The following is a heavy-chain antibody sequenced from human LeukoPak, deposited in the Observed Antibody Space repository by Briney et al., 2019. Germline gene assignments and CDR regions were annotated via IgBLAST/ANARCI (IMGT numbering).Heavy chain of an antibody. J-gene: IGHJ4*02. CDR3: ARGLMSGWLFDY. D-gene: IGHD6-19*01. CDR2: ISSSSSYI. CDR1: GFTFSSYG. V-gene: IGHV3-21*01. Sequence: GGSLRLSCAASGFTFSSYGMSWVRQAPGKGLEWVSSISSSSSYIYYADSVKGRFTISRDNAKNSLYLQMNSLRAEDTAVYYCARGLMSGWLFDYWGQGTLVTVSS.